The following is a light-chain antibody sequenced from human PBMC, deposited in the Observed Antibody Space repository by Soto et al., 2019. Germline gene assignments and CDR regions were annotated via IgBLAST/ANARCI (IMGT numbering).Light chain of an antibody. V-gene: IGLV2-14*03. CDR1: SSDVGAFNY. CDR2: DVT. Sequence: QSALTQPASVSGSPGQSISISCIGTSSDVGAFNYVSWYQHHPGKAPQLIIYDVTSRPSGVSNRFSASKSGNTASLTISELQAEDEAAYYCSSYTTRNTEVFGTGTKVTV. J-gene: IGLJ1*01. CDR3: SSYTTRNTEV.